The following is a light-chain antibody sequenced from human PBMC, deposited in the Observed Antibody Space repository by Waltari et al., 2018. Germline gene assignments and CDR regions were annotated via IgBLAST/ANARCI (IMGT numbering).Light chain of an antibody. Sequence: QSALTQPASVSGSPGQSITISCTGTSSDVGFYNLVSWYQQHPGKAPELVVYEVISRPSGVSNGFSGSKSGNTASLTISGLQAEDEADYYCCSYAGRSIWVFGGGTKLAVL. J-gene: IGLJ3*02. CDR2: EVI. CDR1: SSDVGFYNL. V-gene: IGLV2-23*02. CDR3: CSYAGRSIWV.